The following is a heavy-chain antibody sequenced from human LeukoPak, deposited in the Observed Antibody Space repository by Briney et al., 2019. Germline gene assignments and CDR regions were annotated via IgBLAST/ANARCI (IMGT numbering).Heavy chain of an antibody. CDR2: IWYDGSNK. Sequence: GRPLRLSCAASGFTFSSYGMHWVRQAPGKGLEWVAVIWYDGSNKYYADSVKGRFTISRDNSKNTLYLQMNSLRAEDTAVYYCAKDSHGRRQRIRGLFDPWGQGTLVTVSS. J-gene: IGHJ5*02. V-gene: IGHV3-33*06. D-gene: IGHD5-12*01. CDR3: AKDSHGRRQRIRGLFDP. CDR1: GFTFSSYG.